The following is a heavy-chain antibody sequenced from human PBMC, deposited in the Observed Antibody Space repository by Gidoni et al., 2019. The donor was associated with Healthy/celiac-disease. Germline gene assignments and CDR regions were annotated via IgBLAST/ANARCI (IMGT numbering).Heavy chain of an antibody. J-gene: IGHJ4*02. CDR3: ARAGPYKAAAGPVDY. Sequence: QVQLQQWGAGLLKPSAALSLTCAVYGGSFSGYYWSWIRQPPGKGLEWIGEVKHSGSTNYNPSLKSRVTILVDTSNNQFSLKLSSVPAADTAVYYCARAGPYKAAAGPVDYWGQGTLVTVSS. CDR1: GGSFSGYY. CDR2: VKHSGST. D-gene: IGHD6-13*01. V-gene: IGHV4-34*01.